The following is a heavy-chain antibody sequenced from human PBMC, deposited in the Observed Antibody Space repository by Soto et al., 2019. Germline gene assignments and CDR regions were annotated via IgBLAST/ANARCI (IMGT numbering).Heavy chain of an antibody. V-gene: IGHV3-23*01. D-gene: IGHD2-2*01. CDR3: AKGDLIVVVPAANFDY. Sequence: GGSLRLSCAASGFTFSSYAMSWVRQAPGKGLEWVSAISGSGGSTYYADSVKGRFTISRDNSKNTLYLQMNSLRAEDTAVYYCAKGDLIVVVPAANFDYWGQGTLVTVSS. J-gene: IGHJ4*02. CDR2: ISGSGGST. CDR1: GFTFSSYA.